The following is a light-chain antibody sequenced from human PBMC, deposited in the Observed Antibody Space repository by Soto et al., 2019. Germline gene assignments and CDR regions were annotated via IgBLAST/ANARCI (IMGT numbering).Light chain of an antibody. CDR2: KSN. Sequence: QSVLTQPPSASATPGQRVTISCSGSSSNIGSNTVNWYQQLPGTAAKLLIYKSNQRPSGVPDRFSGSKSGTSASLAISGLQSEDEADYYCAAWDDSLNGWVFGGGTKLTVL. V-gene: IGLV1-44*01. CDR1: SSNIGSNT. J-gene: IGLJ3*02. CDR3: AAWDDSLNGWV.